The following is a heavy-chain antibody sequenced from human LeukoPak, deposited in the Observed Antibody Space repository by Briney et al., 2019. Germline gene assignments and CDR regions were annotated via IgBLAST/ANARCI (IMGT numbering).Heavy chain of an antibody. CDR2: IYHSGST. J-gene: IGHJ4*02. D-gene: IGHD4-17*01. V-gene: IGHV4-38-2*02. CDR1: GYSISSGYY. Sequence: SETLSLTCTVSGYSISSGYYWGWIRQPPGKGLEWIGSIYHSGSTYYNPSLKSRVTISVDTSKNQFSLKLSSVTAADTAVYYCARARTNLGDYDYWGQGTLVTVSS. CDR3: ARARTNLGDYDY.